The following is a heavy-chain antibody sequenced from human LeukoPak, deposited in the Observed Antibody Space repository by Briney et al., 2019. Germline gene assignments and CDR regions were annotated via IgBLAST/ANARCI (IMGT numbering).Heavy chain of an antibody. J-gene: IGHJ4*02. CDR1: GFAFSYYA. V-gene: IGHV3-64D*06. CDR2: ITSSGGST. CDR3: VKGDYSGYTFPAFDY. D-gene: IGHD5-12*01. Sequence: GGSLRLSCSASGFAFSYYAMHWVRQAPGKGLEYVSGITSSGGSTYYTDSVKGRFTISRDNSNNTLYLQMSSLRAEDTAVYYCVKGDYSGYTFPAFDYWGQGTLVSVSS.